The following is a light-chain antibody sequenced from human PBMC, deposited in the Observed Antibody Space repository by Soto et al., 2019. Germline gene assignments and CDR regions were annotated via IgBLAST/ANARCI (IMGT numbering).Light chain of an antibody. J-gene: IGKJ5*01. CDR1: KDISNY. CDR3: QQYDNLPPIT. Sequence: DMQMTPSPASLASLEEKRVTITGQKTKDISNYLNWYQQKPGKAHKLLIYDASNLETGVPSRFSGSGSGTDFTFTISSLQPEDIATYYCQQYDNLPPITFGQGTRLEIK. V-gene: IGKV1-33*01. CDR2: DAS.